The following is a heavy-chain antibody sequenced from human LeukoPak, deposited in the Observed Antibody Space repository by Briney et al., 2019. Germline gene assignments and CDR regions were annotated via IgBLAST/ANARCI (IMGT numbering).Heavy chain of an antibody. CDR3: ARQYYDILTGYYLGI. J-gene: IGHJ3*02. CDR2: IYHSGST. Sequence: SETLSLTCTVSGGSISSGGYYWSWIRQPPGKGLEWIGYIYHSGSTYYNPSLKSRVTISVDTSKNQFSLKLSSVTAADTAVYYCARQYYDILTGYYLGIWGQGTMVTVSS. D-gene: IGHD3-9*01. CDR1: GGSISSGGYY. V-gene: IGHV4-30-2*03.